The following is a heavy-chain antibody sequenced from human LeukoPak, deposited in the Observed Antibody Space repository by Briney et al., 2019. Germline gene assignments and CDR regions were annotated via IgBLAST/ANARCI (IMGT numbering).Heavy chain of an antibody. D-gene: IGHD5-18*01. V-gene: IGHV4-4*07. Sequence: SETLSLTCTASGGSISSYYWSWIRQPAGKGREWIGRIYTSGSTNYNPSLKSRVTMSVDTSKNQFSLKLSSVTAADTAVYYCARRGRYGYYFDYWGQGTLVTVSS. CDR1: GGSISSYY. CDR3: ARRGRYGYYFDY. J-gene: IGHJ4*02. CDR2: IYTSGST.